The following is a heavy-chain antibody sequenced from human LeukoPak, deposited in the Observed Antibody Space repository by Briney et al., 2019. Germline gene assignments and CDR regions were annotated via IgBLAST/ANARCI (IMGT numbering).Heavy chain of an antibody. CDR3: AKAPGSSTWKNWFDP. J-gene: IGHJ5*02. CDR2: LTGNGGST. CDR1: GFTFSSYW. V-gene: IGHV3-23*01. D-gene: IGHD6-13*01. Sequence: PGGSLRLSCAASGFTFSSYWMSWVRQAPGKGLEWVSALTGNGGSTYYADSVKGRFTISRDNSKNTLYLEMNSLRAEDTAVYYCAKAPGSSTWKNWFDPWGQGTLVTVSS.